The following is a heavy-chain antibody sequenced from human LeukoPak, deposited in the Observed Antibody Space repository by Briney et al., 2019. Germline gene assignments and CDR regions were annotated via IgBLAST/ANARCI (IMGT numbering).Heavy chain of an antibody. CDR1: GFTFSGSA. V-gene: IGHV3-73*01. CDR3: TRHNYYEDGFDY. Sequence: GGSLRLSCAASGFTFSGSAMLWVRQASGKGLEWVGRIRSKANTYATAYAAPVKGRFIISRDDSKNTAYLQMNSLKTGDTAVYYCTRHNYYEDGFDYWGQGTLVTVSS. CDR2: IRSKANTYAT. J-gene: IGHJ4*02. D-gene: IGHD3-22*01.